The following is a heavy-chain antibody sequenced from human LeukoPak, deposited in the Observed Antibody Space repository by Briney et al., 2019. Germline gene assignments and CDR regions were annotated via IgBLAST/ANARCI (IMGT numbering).Heavy chain of an antibody. CDR3: ARDAKSTTIFGEVPNETTYYYYYYMDV. Sequence: GGSLRLSCAASRFTFSSYWMTWVRQAPGKGLEWVANIKQDGSEKYYVDSVKGRFTISRDNAKNSLYLQMNSLRAEDTAVYYCARDAKSTTIFGEVPNETTYYYYYYMDVWGKGTTVTVSS. CDR1: RFTFSSYW. CDR2: IKQDGSEK. J-gene: IGHJ6*03. V-gene: IGHV3-7*01. D-gene: IGHD3-3*01.